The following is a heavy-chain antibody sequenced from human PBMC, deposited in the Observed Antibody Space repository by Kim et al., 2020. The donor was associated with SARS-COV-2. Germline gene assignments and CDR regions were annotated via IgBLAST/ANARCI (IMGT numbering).Heavy chain of an antibody. CDR1: GYSFTSYW. J-gene: IGHJ3*02. D-gene: IGHD3-10*01. CDR3: ARHDGPIRLKNRTTLTHFYGSGSYSKKNAFDI. V-gene: IGHV5-51*01. Sequence: GESLKISCKGSGYSFTSYWIGWVRQMPGKGLEWMGIIYPGDSDTRYSPSFQGQVTISADKSISTAYLQWSSLKASDTAMYYCARHDGPIRLKNRTTLTHFYGSGSYSKKNAFDIWGQGTMVTVSS. CDR2: IYPGDSDT.